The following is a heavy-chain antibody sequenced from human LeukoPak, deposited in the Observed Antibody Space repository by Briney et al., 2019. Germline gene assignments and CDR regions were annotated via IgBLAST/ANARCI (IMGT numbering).Heavy chain of an antibody. CDR3: ARDLFIYSNYDY. V-gene: IGHV3-74*01. CDR1: GFTFSRYG. CDR2: INSDGSST. Sequence: GGSLRLSCAASGFTFSRYGMHWVRQAPGKGLVWVSRINSDGSSTSYADSVKGRSTISRDNAKNTLYLQMNSLRAEDTAVYYCARDLFIYSNYDYWGQGTLVTVSS. D-gene: IGHD4-11*01. J-gene: IGHJ4*02.